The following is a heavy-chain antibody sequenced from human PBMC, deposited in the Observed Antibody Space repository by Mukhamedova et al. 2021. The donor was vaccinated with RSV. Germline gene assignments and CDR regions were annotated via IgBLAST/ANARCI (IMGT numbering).Heavy chain of an antibody. V-gene: IGHV3-23*03. Sequence: VRQAPGKGLEWVSVIYSGGSSTYYADSVKGRFTISRDNSKNTLYLQMNSLRAEDTAVYYCAKVPDYYDSSGYYYPTDGAFEIWGQ. CDR3: AKVPDYYDSSGYYYPTDGAFEI. J-gene: IGHJ3*02. CDR2: IYSGGSST. D-gene: IGHD3-22*01.